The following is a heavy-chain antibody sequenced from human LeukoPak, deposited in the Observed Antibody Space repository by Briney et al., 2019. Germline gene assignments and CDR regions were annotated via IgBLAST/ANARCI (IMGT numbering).Heavy chain of an antibody. J-gene: IGHJ4*02. D-gene: IGHD6-13*01. CDR2: ISGSGGST. Sequence: GGSLRLSCAASGFTFSSYAMSWVRQAPGKELEWVSAISGSGGSTYYADSVKGRFTISRDNSKNTLYLQMNSLRAEDTAVYYCAKSFLSSWVYYFDYWGQGTLVTVSS. CDR1: GFTFSSYA. V-gene: IGHV3-23*01. CDR3: AKSFLSSWVYYFDY.